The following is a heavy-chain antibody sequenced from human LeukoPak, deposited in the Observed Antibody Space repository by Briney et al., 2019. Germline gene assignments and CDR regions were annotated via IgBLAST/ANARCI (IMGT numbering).Heavy chain of an antibody. J-gene: IGHJ6*02. CDR3: ARDMGSSWYKYYYYYGMDV. CDR2: INTNTGNP. CDR1: GYTFTSYA. D-gene: IGHD6-13*01. V-gene: IGHV7-4-1*02. Sequence: ASVKVSCKASGYTFTSYAMNWVRQAPGQGLERMGWINTNTGNPTYAQGFTGRFVFSLDTSASTAYLQISSLKAEDTAVYYCARDMGSSWYKYYYYYGMDVWGQGTTVTVSS.